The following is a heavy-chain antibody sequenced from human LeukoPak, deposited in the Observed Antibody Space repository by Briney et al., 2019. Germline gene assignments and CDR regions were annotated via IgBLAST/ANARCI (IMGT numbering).Heavy chain of an antibody. CDR3: VRGRLLRSTKYFDY. CDR2: IDAGATST. Sequence: PGGSLRVSCVASGFPANKYEMHWVRQAPGKGLGWVSYIDAGATSTNYADSVWGRFTLSRDNAQNSEHLQMNSLRDEDTAVYYCVRGRLLRSTKYFDYWGQGALVTVSS. CDR1: GFPANKYE. V-gene: IGHV3-48*03. J-gene: IGHJ4*02. D-gene: IGHD3-3*01.